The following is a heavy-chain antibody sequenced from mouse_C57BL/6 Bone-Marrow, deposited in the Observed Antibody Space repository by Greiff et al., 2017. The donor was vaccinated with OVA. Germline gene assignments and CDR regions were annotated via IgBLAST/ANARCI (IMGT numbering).Heavy chain of an antibody. V-gene: IGHV1-4*01. CDR2: INPSSGYT. J-gene: IGHJ2*01. Sequence: VQLQQSGAELARPGASVKMSCKASGYTFTSYTMHWVKQRPGQGLEWIGYINPSSGYTKYNQKFKDKATLTADISSSTAYMQLSSLTSEDSAVYYCAREGPPNYYGSSYPSYWGQGTTLTVSS. D-gene: IGHD1-1*01. CDR3: AREGPPNYYGSSYPSY. CDR1: GYTFTSYT.